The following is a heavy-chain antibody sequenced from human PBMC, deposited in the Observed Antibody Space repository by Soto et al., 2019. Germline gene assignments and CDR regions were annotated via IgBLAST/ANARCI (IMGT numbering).Heavy chain of an antibody. CDR3: ARGAGRGYCSGNTCYSPYNYYGMDV. CDR1: GDSVSSNSAA. J-gene: IGHJ6*02. CDR2: TYYRSKWYD. Sequence: SQTLSLTCVISGDSVSSNSAAWNWVRQSPSRGLEWLGRTYYRSKWYDDYAVSVKSRITISPDTSKNQFSLHLKSVTSEDTAVYYCARGAGRGYCSGNTCYSPYNYYGMDVWGQGTTVTVSS. V-gene: IGHV6-1*01. D-gene: IGHD2-15*01.